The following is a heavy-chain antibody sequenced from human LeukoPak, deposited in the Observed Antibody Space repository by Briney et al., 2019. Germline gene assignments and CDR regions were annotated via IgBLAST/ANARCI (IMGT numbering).Heavy chain of an antibody. V-gene: IGHV1-18*01. Sequence: ASVKVSCKASGYTFTSYGFSWVRQAPGQGLEWMGWISGYSGNTNYAQKLQGRVTMTTDMTTDRSTNTAYMELRSLRSDDTAVYFCAREVDHGDYIGYWGQGTLVTVSS. CDR3: AREVDHGDYIGY. CDR1: GYTFTSYG. CDR2: ISGYSGNT. J-gene: IGHJ4*02. D-gene: IGHD4-17*01.